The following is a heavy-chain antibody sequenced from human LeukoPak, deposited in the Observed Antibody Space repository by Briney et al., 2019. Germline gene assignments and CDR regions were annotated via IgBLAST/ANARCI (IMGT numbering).Heavy chain of an antibody. CDR3: ARDWHYDYVWGSYRYTLAGGAFDI. J-gene: IGHJ3*02. CDR1: GYTFTSYG. CDR2: ISAYNGNT. D-gene: IGHD3-16*02. V-gene: IGHV1-18*01. Sequence: GASVKVSCKASGYTFTSYGISWVRQAPGQGLEWMGWISAYNGNTNYAQKLQGRVTMTTDTSTSTAYVELRSLRSDDTAVYYCARDWHYDYVWGSYRYTLAGGAFDIWGQGTMVTVSS.